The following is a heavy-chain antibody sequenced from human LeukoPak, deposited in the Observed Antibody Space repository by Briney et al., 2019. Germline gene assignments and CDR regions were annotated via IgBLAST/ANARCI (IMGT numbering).Heavy chain of an antibody. Sequence: SETLSLTCTVSGGSISSYYWSWIRQPPGKGLEWIGYIYSSGSTNYNPSLKSRVTISVDTSKNQFSLKLSSVTAADTAVYYCARESITGTLSAFDIWGQGTMVTVSS. J-gene: IGHJ3*02. CDR1: GGSISSYY. V-gene: IGHV4-59*01. CDR3: ARESITGTLSAFDI. CDR2: IYSSGST. D-gene: IGHD1-20*01.